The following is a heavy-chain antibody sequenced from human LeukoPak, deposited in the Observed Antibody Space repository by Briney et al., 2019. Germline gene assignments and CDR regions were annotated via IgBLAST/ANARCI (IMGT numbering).Heavy chain of an antibody. CDR3: ARDSVAVRPGWFDP. Sequence: ASVKVSCKASGYSFTTYGINWVRQAPGQGLEWLGWISVYNGNTKYPQKFQGRVTMTTDTSTSTAYMELRSLRSDDTAVYYCARDSVAVRPGWFDPWGQGTLVIVSP. V-gene: IGHV1-18*01. J-gene: IGHJ5*02. CDR2: ISVYNGNT. D-gene: IGHD6-6*01. CDR1: GYSFTTYG.